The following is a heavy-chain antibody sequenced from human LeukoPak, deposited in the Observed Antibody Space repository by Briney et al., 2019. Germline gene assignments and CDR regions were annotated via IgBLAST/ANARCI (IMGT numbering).Heavy chain of an antibody. CDR2: IYPGDSDT. J-gene: IGHJ4*02. Sequence: GESLKISCKGSGFSFTRYWIAWVRQMPGKGLKCMGIIYPGDSDTRYSPSFQGQVTISADKSLSTAYLQWSSLKASDTAMYYCARRGQGGSAHDYWGQGTLVTVSS. D-gene: IGHD1-26*01. CDR3: ARRGQGGSAHDY. CDR1: GFSFTRYW. V-gene: IGHV5-51*01.